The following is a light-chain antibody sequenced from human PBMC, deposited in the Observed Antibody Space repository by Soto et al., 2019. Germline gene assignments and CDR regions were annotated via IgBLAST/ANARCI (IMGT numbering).Light chain of an antibody. CDR2: DAS. CDR1: QSVSSSY. Sequence: EIVLTQSPGTLSLSPGERATLSCRASQSVSSSYLAWYQQKPGQAPRLVIYDASTRATGIPARFSGSGSGTEFTLTISSLQSEDFAVYYCQQYGSSGTFGQGTKVDI. J-gene: IGKJ1*01. CDR3: QQYGSSGT. V-gene: IGKV3-20*01.